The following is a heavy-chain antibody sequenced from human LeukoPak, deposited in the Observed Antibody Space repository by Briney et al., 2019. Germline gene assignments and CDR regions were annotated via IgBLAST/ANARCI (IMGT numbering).Heavy chain of an antibody. V-gene: IGHV4-59*08. CDR2: IYYTGST. Sequence: PSETLSLTCTVSGGSISNYYWSWIRQPPGKGLEWIGYIYYTGSTNYNPSLKSRVTISVDTSKNQFSLKLSSVTAADTAVYYCARLVGTADDAFDIWGQGTMVTVSS. J-gene: IGHJ3*02. CDR1: GGSISNYY. D-gene: IGHD1-14*01. CDR3: ARLVGTADDAFDI.